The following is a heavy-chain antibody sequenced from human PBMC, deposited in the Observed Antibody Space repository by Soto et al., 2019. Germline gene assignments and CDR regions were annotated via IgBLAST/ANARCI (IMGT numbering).Heavy chain of an antibody. CDR1: GVTFSRYA. V-gene: IGHV3-23*01. D-gene: IGHD4-17*01. Sequence: EVQLLESGGGLVQPGGSLRLSCAASGVTFSRYALSWVRQAPGKGLEWVSAISGSGGSTYYADSVKGRFTISRDNSKNTLYLQMNSLRAEDTAVYYCANARGGDYPTDAFDIWGQGTMVTVSS. CDR2: ISGSGGST. J-gene: IGHJ3*02. CDR3: ANARGGDYPTDAFDI.